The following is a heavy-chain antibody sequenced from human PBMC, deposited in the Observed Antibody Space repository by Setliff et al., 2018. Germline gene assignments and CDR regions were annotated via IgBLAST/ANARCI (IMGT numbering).Heavy chain of an antibody. CDR2: TIPIFGST. V-gene: IGHV1-69*05. CDR1: GYIFTSYG. D-gene: IGHD5-18*01. CDR3: AREGVDTRSSTDYRYYMDV. J-gene: IGHJ6*03. Sequence: EASVKVPCKASGYIFTSYGFSWVRQAPGQGLEWMGGTIPIFGSTNYAQKFQDRVTIITDESTSTAYMELSSLRTEDTAVYYCAREGVDTRSSTDYRYYMDVWGKGTTVTVSS.